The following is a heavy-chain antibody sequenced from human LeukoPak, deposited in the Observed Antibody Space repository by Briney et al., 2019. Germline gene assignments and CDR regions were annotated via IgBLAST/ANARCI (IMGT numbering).Heavy chain of an antibody. D-gene: IGHD1-7*01. Sequence: SETLSLTCAVSGASIASHSWWSWVRQPPGKGLEWIGEVYHSGGANYKPSLKSRVTISVDTSRNHFSLKLTSVTAADTAVYFCARTNFRNNWFDPWGQGTLVTVSS. CDR1: GASIASHSW. CDR3: ARTNFRNNWFDP. CDR2: VYHSGGA. J-gene: IGHJ5*02. V-gene: IGHV4/OR15-8*01.